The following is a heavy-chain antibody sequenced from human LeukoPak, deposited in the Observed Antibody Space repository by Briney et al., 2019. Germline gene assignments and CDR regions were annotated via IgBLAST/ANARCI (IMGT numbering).Heavy chain of an antibody. Sequence: SETLSLTCTVSGGSISNSYWSWIRQPPGKGLEWIGYIYYSGDTNYNPSLTSRVTISLDTFKNQFSLKLSSVTAADTAVYYCARRRGDFWSDYYASDYWGQGTLVTVSS. D-gene: IGHD3-3*01. CDR2: IYYSGDT. CDR3: ARRRGDFWSDYYASDY. CDR1: GGSISNSY. J-gene: IGHJ4*02. V-gene: IGHV4-59*08.